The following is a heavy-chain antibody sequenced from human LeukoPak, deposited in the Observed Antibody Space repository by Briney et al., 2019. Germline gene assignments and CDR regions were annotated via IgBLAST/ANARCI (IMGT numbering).Heavy chain of an antibody. Sequence: VGSLRLSCAAPGFTVSSNYMSWVRQAPGKGLEWVSVIYSGGSTYYADSLKGRFTISRDNSKNTLYLQMNSLRAEDTAVYYCAGDKAGSQGAFDIWGQGTMVTVSS. CDR3: AGDKAGSQGAFDI. J-gene: IGHJ3*02. CDR2: IYSGGST. CDR1: GFTVSSNY. V-gene: IGHV3-53*01. D-gene: IGHD3-10*01.